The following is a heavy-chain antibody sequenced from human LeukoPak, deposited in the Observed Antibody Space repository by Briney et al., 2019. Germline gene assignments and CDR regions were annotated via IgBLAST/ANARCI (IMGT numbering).Heavy chain of an antibody. V-gene: IGHV1-69*04. J-gene: IGHJ6*02. CDR2: IIPILGLA. CDR1: GGTFSSYA. Sequence: ASVKVPCKASGGTFSSYALSWVRQAPGQGLELMGRIIPILGLANYAQKFQGRVTITADKSTSTAYMELSSLRSEDTAVYYCASPVTDYSSNQYYYYYGMDVWGQGTTVTVSS. CDR3: ASPVTDYSSNQYYYYYGMDV. D-gene: IGHD2-21*02.